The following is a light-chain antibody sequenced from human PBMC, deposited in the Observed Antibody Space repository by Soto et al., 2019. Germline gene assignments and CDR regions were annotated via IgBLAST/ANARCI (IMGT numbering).Light chain of an antibody. CDR3: QQYYSTPRT. CDR2: WAS. Sequence: DIVMTQSPDSLAVSLGERATINCKSSQSVLLSSNNKNYLGWYQQKPGQAPKLLIYWASARESGVPDRFSGSGSGTDFTLTISSLQAEDVAVYYCQQYYSTPRTFGQGTKVDI. CDR1: QSVLLSSNNKNY. V-gene: IGKV4-1*01. J-gene: IGKJ1*01.